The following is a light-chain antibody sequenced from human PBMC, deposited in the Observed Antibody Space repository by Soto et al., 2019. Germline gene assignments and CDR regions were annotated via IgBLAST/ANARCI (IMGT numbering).Light chain of an antibody. CDR1: KDISNY. CDR2: DAS. CDR3: QQYDNLPALN. J-gene: IGKJ4*01. V-gene: IGKV1-33*01. Sequence: DIQMTQSPSSLSASVGDRVTITCQASKDISNYLNWYQQKPGKAPKLLIYDASNLETGVPSRFIGSGSGTDFPFTISSLQPEDIATYYCQQYDNLPALNFGGGTKVEIK.